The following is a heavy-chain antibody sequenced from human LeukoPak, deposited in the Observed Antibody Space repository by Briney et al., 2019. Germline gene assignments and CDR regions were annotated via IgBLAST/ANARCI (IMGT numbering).Heavy chain of an antibody. CDR3: AKNIGGFDY. V-gene: IGHV3-23*01. D-gene: IGHD4-23*01. CDR1: GFTFSNYA. Sequence: PGGSLRLSCAASGFTFSNYAMRWVRQAPGKGLEWVSGISGSGDSTYYADSVKGRFTISRDNSKNTLYLQMNSLRAEDTAVYYCAKNIGGFDYWGQGTLVTVSS. J-gene: IGHJ4*02. CDR2: ISGSGDST.